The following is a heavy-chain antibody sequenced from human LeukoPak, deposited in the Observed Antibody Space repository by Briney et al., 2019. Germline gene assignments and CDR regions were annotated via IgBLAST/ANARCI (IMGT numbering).Heavy chain of an antibody. V-gene: IGHV3-74*01. D-gene: IGHD6-13*01. J-gene: IGHJ3*02. Sequence: RGSLRLSCAASGFTFSTYWMHWVRQAPGKGLVWVSRINTYGSDTTYADSVKGRFTISRDNAKNSLYLQLNSLRAEDTAVYYCARGSTSYSSSFDIWGQGTMVTVSS. CDR1: GFTFSTYW. CDR3: ARGSTSYSSSFDI. CDR2: INTYGSDT.